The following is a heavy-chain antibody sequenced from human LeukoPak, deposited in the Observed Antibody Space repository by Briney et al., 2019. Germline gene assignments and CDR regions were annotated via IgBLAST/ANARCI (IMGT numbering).Heavy chain of an antibody. CDR3: AREDTDCRARSCYGY. CDR1: GGPISSYY. Sequence: SETLSLTCTVSGGPISSYYWSWIRQPPGKGLEWIGYISHSGSTNYNPSLKSRVTISVDTSKNQLFLKLSSVTAADTAVYYCAREDTDCRARSCYGYWGQGTLVSVSS. J-gene: IGHJ4*02. V-gene: IGHV4-59*01. D-gene: IGHD2-15*01. CDR2: ISHSGST.